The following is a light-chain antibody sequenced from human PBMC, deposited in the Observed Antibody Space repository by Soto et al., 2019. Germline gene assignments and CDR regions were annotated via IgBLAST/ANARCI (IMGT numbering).Light chain of an antibody. V-gene: IGKV1-5*03. Sequence: DIQMTQSPSTLSASVGDRVTITCRASQSISSWLAWYPQKPGKAPKLLIQKASSLESGVPSRFSGRGSGTEFTLTISSLQPDEFATYYCQQYSTYSRTFGQGTKVEVK. J-gene: IGKJ1*01. CDR3: QQYSTYSRT. CDR1: QSISSW. CDR2: KAS.